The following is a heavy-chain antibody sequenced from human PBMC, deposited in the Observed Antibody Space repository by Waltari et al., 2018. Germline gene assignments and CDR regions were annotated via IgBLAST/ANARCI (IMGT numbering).Heavy chain of an antibody. CDR1: GFTFSSNS. J-gene: IGHJ4*02. V-gene: IGHV3-30*18. Sequence: QVQVVESGGGVVQHGRSLRLSCAASGFTFSSNSMHWVRQAPGKGLDWVAIISSDGSVTHYADSVKGRFTVSRDNSNNMLYLQMNSLTAEDTAMYYCAKGCNFGSRCYYTDSWGQGTLVTVSS. D-gene: IGHD2-2*01. CDR2: ISSDGSVT. CDR3: AKGCNFGSRCYYTDS.